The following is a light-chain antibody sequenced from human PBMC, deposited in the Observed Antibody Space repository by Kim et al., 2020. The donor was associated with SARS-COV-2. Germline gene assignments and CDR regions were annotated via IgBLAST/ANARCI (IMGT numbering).Light chain of an antibody. CDR2: GNS. V-gene: IGLV1-40*01. CDR3: QSYDSSLSGYWV. J-gene: IGLJ3*02. Sequence: ITISCTGSSSNVGAGYDVHWYQQLPGTAAKLLIYGNSNRPSGVPDRFSGSKSGTSASLAITGLQAEDEADYYCQSYDSSLSGYWVFGGGTKLTVL. CDR1: SSNVGAGYD.